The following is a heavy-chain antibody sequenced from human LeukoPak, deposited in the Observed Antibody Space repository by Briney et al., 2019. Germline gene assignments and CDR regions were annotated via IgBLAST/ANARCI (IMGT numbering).Heavy chain of an antibody. CDR2: IYTSGST. V-gene: IGHV4-4*07. CDR1: GGSISSYY. D-gene: IGHD5-24*01. Sequence: SETLSLTCTVSGGSISSYYWSWIRQPAGKGLEWIGRIYTSGSTNYNPSLKSRVTMSVDTSKNQFSLKLSSVTAADTAVYYCARETDGLGYYYYGMDLWGQGTTVTVSS. CDR3: ARETDGLGYYYYGMDL. J-gene: IGHJ6*02.